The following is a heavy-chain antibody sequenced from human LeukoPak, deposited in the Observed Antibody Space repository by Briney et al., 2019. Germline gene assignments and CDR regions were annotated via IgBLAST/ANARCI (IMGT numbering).Heavy chain of an antibody. D-gene: IGHD6-19*01. V-gene: IGHV4-59*01. J-gene: IGHJ4*02. CDR1: GGSISSYY. Sequence: SETLSLTCTVSGGSISSYYWSWIRQPPGKGLEWIGYIYYSGSTNYNPSLKSGVTISVDTSKNQFSLKLGSVTAADTAVYYCARGYSSGWYVDWGQGTLVTVSS. CDR3: ARGYSSGWYVD. CDR2: IYYSGST.